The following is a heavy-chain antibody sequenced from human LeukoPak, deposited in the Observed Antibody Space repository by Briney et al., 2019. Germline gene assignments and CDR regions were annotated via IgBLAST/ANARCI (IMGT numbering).Heavy chain of an antibody. D-gene: IGHD6-13*01. Sequence: GGSLRLSSAASGFTFTSYGIHWVRQAPGKGLEWVAFIRYDGSNKYYADSVKGRFTISRDNSKNTLYLQMNSLRAEDTAVYYCAKDIFGSWSIDYWGQGTLVTVSS. CDR2: IRYDGSNK. V-gene: IGHV3-30*02. CDR3: AKDIFGSWSIDY. J-gene: IGHJ4*02. CDR1: GFTFTSYG.